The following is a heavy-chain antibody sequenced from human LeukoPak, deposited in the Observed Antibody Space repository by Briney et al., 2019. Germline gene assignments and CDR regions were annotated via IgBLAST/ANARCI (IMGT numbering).Heavy chain of an antibody. Sequence: SVKVSCKASGGTFSSYAISWVRQAPGQGPEWMGRIIPILGMANYAQKFQGRVTITADKSTSTAYMELSSLRSEDTAVYYCAGAYCGGDCYYYYGMDVWGQGTTVTVSS. V-gene: IGHV1-69*04. J-gene: IGHJ6*02. D-gene: IGHD2-21*02. CDR3: AGAYCGGDCYYYYGMDV. CDR2: IIPILGMA. CDR1: GGTFSSYA.